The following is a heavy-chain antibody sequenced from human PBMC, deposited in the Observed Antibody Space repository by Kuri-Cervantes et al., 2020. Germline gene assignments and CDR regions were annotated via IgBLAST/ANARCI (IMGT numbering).Heavy chain of an antibody. CDR1: EGTFSSYA. J-gene: IGHJ4*02. V-gene: IGHV1-69*05. Sequence: SVKVSCKASEGTFSSYAISWVRQAPGQGLEWMGGIIPIFGTANYVQKFQGRVTIITDESTSTAYMELRSLRSDDTAVYYCARVYGPYSSGWPDYWGQGTLVTVSS. CDR3: ARVYGPYSSGWPDY. CDR2: IIPIFGTA. D-gene: IGHD6-19*01.